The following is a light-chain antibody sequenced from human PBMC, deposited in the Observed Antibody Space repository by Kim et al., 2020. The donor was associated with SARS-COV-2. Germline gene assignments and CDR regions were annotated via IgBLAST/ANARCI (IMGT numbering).Light chain of an antibody. Sequence: SLALGQTRSLTCGGDDIGSKHVIWYQQKAGQAPVLVIYRGSSRPAEIPERFSGSNSGNTATLTVSRAQAGDEGDYYCQVWDNNAWVFGAGTQLTVL. CDR1: DIGSKH. CDR2: RGS. J-gene: IGLJ3*02. V-gene: IGLV3-9*01. CDR3: QVWDNNAWV.